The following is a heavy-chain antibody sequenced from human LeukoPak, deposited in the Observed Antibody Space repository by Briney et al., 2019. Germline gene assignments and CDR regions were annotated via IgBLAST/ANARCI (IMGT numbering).Heavy chain of an antibody. CDR3: ARVAGGYSSSWYFVD. J-gene: IGHJ4*02. D-gene: IGHD6-13*01. V-gene: IGHV1-69*04. CDR2: IIPILGIA. Sequence: SVKVSCKASGGTFSSYAISWVRQAPGQGLEWMGRIIPILGIANYAQKFQGRVTITADKSTSTAYMELSSLRSEDTAVYYCARVAGGYSSSWYFVDWGQGTLVTVSS. CDR1: GGTFSSYA.